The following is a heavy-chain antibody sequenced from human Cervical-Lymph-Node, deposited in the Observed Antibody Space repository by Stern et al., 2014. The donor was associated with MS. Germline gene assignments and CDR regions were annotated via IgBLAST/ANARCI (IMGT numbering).Heavy chain of an antibody. D-gene: IGHD5-24*01. CDR2: TYYRSKWYN. Sequence: QVQLQQSGPGLVQPSQTLSLTCTISGDSVSSNRTALNWIRQSPSRGLEWLGRTYYRSKWYNDYAVSVKSRITINPDTSKNQFSLQLNSVTPEDTAIYYCARGSRENDYWGQGTLVTVSS. CDR3: ARGSRENDY. V-gene: IGHV6-1*01. CDR1: GDSVSSNRTA. J-gene: IGHJ4*02.